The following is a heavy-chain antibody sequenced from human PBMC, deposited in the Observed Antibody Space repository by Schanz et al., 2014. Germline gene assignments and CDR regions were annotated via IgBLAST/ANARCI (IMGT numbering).Heavy chain of an antibody. D-gene: IGHD5-18*01. V-gene: IGHV1-18*01. CDR3: TRGGYSYALSAFDI. CDR1: GYTFTSHG. Sequence: QVQLVQSGAEVKKPGASVKVSCKASGYTFTSHGISWVRQAPGQGLEWMGWITAYNGNTNYAQKLQGRVTMTADTSTSTAYMDLRSLRSDDTALYYCTRGGYSYALSAFDIWGQGTMVTVSS. CDR2: ITAYNGNT. J-gene: IGHJ3*02.